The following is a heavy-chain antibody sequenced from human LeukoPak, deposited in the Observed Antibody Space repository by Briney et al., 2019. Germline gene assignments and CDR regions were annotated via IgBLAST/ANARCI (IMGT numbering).Heavy chain of an antibody. CDR3: ARDQGIVVADSNWFDP. CDR2: ISAYNGNT. Sequence: ASVKVSCKACDYTFTSYGISCVRQAPGQGLEWMGRISAYNGNTNYAQKLQGRVTMTTDTSTSTAYMELRSLRSDDTAVYYCARDQGIVVADSNWFDPWGQGTLVTVSS. D-gene: IGHD2-2*01. J-gene: IGHJ5*02. V-gene: IGHV1-18*01. CDR1: DYTFTSYG.